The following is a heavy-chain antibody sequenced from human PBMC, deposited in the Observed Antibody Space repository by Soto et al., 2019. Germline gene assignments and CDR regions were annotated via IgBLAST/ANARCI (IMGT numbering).Heavy chain of an antibody. J-gene: IGHJ4*02. CDR2: ISYDGSNK. D-gene: IGHD5-18*01. CDR1: GFTFSSYG. CDR3: AKSRGGRWIQLWLPDY. V-gene: IGHV3-30*18. Sequence: LRLSCAASGFTFSSYGMHWVRQAPGKGLEWVAVISYDGSNKYYADSVKGRFTISRDNSKNTLYLQMNSLRAEDTAVYYCAKSRGGRWIQLWLPDYWGQGTLVTVSS.